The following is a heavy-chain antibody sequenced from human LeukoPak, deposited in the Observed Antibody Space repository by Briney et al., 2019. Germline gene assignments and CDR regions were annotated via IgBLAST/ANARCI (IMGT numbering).Heavy chain of an antibody. D-gene: IGHD3-22*01. CDR3: GKLYSSFGY. V-gene: IGHV3-30*02. CDR2: IRSDGSDK. Sequence: GGSLRLSCAASGFIFSTYGMHWVRQAPGKGLEWVAFIRSDGSDKSYAGSVMGRFTISRDNSNNTLYLQMNTLRAEDTALYYCGKLYSSFGYLGQGALVTVSS. J-gene: IGHJ4*02. CDR1: GFIFSTYG.